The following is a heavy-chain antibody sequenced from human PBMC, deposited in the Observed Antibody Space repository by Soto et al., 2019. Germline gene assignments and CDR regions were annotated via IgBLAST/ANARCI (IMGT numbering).Heavy chain of an antibody. Sequence: QVQLVESGGGVVQPGRSLRLSCAASGSTFSSYAMHWVRQAPGKGLEWVAVISYDGSNKYYADSVKGRFTISRDNSKNTLYLQMNSLRAEDTAVYYCAREVIVVVTAPAFDIWGQGTMVTVSS. J-gene: IGHJ3*02. V-gene: IGHV3-30-3*01. D-gene: IGHD2-21*02. CDR3: AREVIVVVTAPAFDI. CDR2: ISYDGSNK. CDR1: GSTFSSYA.